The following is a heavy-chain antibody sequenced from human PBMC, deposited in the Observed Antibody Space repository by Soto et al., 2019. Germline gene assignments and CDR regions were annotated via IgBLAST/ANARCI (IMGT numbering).Heavy chain of an antibody. V-gene: IGHV4-34*01. CDR1: GGSFSGYY. CDR2: INHSGST. CDR3: ARGRGYYGRAFDY. Sequence: PSETLSLTCAVYGGSFSGYYWSWIRQPPGKGLEWIGEINHSGSTNYNPSLKSRVTISVDTSKNQLSLKLSSVTAADTAVYYCARGRGYYGRAFDYWGQGTLVTVSS. J-gene: IGHJ4*02. D-gene: IGHD3-22*01.